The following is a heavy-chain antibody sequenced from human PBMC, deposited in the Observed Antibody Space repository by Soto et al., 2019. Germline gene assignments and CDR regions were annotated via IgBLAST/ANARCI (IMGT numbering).Heavy chain of an antibody. Sequence: QITLKESGPTLLKPTQTLTLTCTFSGFSLTTSGVGVGWIRQPPGKALAWLALIYWDDDKRYSPSLHSRLTIPKDTSKLQVVLTMTNMGPVDTATYYCAPTFPRHTAGSSGGSFPPAFDAWGQGTLVTVSS. J-gene: IGHJ5*02. CDR2: IYWDDDK. D-gene: IGHD2-15*01. CDR1: GFSLTTSGVG. CDR3: APTFPRHTAGSSGGSFPPAFDA. V-gene: IGHV2-5*02.